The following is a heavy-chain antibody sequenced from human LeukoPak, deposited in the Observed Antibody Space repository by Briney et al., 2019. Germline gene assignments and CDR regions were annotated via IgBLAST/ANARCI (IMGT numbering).Heavy chain of an antibody. D-gene: IGHD2-2*01. CDR1: GDSVSNYY. CDR2: IYTSGST. Sequence: SETLSLTCAVSGDSVSNYYWSWIRQPPGKGLEWIGYIYTSGSTNYNPSLKSRVTISVDTSKNQFSLKLYSVTAADTAVYYCAGTPCCSSDNCYRFYNGNDAFNIRGQGTKVTVSS. V-gene: IGHV4-4*09. CDR3: AGTPCCSSDNCYRFYNGNDAFNI. J-gene: IGHJ3*02.